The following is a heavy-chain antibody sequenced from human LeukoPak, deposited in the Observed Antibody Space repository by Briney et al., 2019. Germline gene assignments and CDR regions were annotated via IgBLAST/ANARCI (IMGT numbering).Heavy chain of an antibody. Sequence: KTSETLSLTCTVSGGSINGFYWSWIRQPPGKGPEWIGYIYYSGSTNYNPSLRSRVTISVDRSKNQFSLKMNSVTAADTAMYYCAGLHFAAAEEFDPWGQGTLVTVSS. D-gene: IGHD6-13*01. V-gene: IGHV4-59*08. J-gene: IGHJ5*02. CDR2: IYYSGST. CDR1: GGSINGFY. CDR3: AGLHFAAAEEFDP.